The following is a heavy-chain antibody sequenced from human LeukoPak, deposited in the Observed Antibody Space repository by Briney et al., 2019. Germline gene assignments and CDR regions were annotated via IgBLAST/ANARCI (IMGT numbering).Heavy chain of an antibody. CDR2: IYYSGST. J-gene: IGHJ5*02. D-gene: IGHD3-3*01. V-gene: IGHV4-39*01. Sequence: SETLSLTCTVSGGSISSSCYYWGWIRQPPGKGLEWIGSIYYSGSTYYNPSLKSRVTISVDTSKNQFSLKLSSVTAADTAVYYCARHHLFGVEYNWFDPWGQGTLVTVSS. CDR3: ARHHLFGVEYNWFDP. CDR1: GGSISSSCYY.